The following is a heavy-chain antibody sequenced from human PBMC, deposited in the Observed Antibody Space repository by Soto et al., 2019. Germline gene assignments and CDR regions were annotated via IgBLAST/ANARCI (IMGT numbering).Heavy chain of an antibody. D-gene: IGHD3-22*01. CDR3: ARDGMFNYYYEVSYGIDV. CDR2: IWDDGSNK. J-gene: IGHJ6*02. V-gene: IGHV3-33*01. CDR1: GFPFSSYG. Sequence: QVQLVESGGGVVQPGRSLSLSCAASGFPFSSYGMHWVRQAPGKGLEWVAVIWDDGSNKYYADSVKGRFITSRVNSKNTRYRRRNSLRAVDTTMNYCARDGMFNYYYEVSYGIDVWCQGATDTDS.